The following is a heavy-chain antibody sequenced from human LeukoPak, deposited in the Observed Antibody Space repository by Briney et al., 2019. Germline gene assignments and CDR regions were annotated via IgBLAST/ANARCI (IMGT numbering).Heavy chain of an antibody. V-gene: IGHV4-59*01. J-gene: IGHJ4*02. D-gene: IGHD5-12*01. CDR3: ARGGRWLQSYFDY. CDR1: GGSISSYY. CDR2: IYYSGST. Sequence: SETLSLTCTVSGGSISSYYWSWIRQPPGKGLEWIGYIYYSGSTSYNPSLKSRVTISVDTSKNQFSLKLTSVTAADTAVYYCARGGRWLQSYFDYWGQGTLVTVSS.